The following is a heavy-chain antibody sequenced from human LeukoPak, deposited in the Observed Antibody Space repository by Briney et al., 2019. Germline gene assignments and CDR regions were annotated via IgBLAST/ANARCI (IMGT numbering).Heavy chain of an antibody. D-gene: IGHD6-6*01. J-gene: IGHJ4*02. CDR2: IFYSGNT. CDR3: ARVLNSASKVFDY. CDR1: GCSMSSYY. V-gene: IGHV4-59*01. Sequence: SETLSLTCTVSGCSMSSYYWSWIRQPPGKGLEWIGYIFYSGNTDCNSSLKSRVTISVDTSKNQFSLKVSSVTAADTAVYYCARVLNSASKVFDYWGQGTLVTVSS.